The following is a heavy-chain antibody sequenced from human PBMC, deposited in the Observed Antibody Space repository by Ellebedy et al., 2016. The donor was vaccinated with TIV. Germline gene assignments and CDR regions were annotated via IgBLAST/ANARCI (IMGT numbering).Heavy chain of an antibody. J-gene: IGHJ4*02. CDR3: ARREGFSYGFDY. CDR1: GYTFTDYH. D-gene: IGHD5-18*01. V-gene: IGHV1-2*02. CDR2: INPNTGGT. Sequence: AASVKVSCKASGYTFTDYHLHWVRQAPGQGLEWMGWINPNTGGTNFAQKFQGRVTMDSDSSTGTAYMDLRGLTSDDTAMYYCARREGFSYGFDYWGQGTLITV.